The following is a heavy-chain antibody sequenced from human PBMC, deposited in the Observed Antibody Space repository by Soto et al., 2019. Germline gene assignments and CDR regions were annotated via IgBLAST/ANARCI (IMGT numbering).Heavy chain of an antibody. D-gene: IGHD6-19*01. Sequence: ASVKVSCKASGYTFTSYDINWVRQATGQGLEWMGWMNPNSGNTGYAQKFQGRVTMTRNTSTSTAYMELSSLRSEDTAVYYCARGRRSSGWHNWFDPWGQGTLVTVSS. J-gene: IGHJ5*02. CDR1: GYTFTSYD. CDR3: ARGRRSSGWHNWFDP. CDR2: MNPNSGNT. V-gene: IGHV1-8*01.